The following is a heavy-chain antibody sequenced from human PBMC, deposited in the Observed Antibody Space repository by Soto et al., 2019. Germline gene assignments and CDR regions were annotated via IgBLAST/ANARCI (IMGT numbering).Heavy chain of an antibody. J-gene: IGHJ6*04. CDR3: ARRTTVTPLFYSAGTDV. Sequence: SVKVSCKASGGTFSSYAISWVRQAPGQGLEWMGGIIPIFGTANYAQKFQGRVTITADESTSTAYMELSSLRSEDTAVYYCARRTTVTPLFYSAGTDVGGKGTKVPVPS. D-gene: IGHD4-4*01. V-gene: IGHV1-69*13. CDR1: GGTFSSYA. CDR2: IIPIFGTA.